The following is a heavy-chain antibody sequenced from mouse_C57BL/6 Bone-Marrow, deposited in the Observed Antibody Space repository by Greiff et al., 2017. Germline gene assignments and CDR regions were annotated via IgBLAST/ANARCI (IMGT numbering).Heavy chain of an antibody. CDR3: ARLDYGSSYDAMDY. V-gene: IGHV1-59*01. D-gene: IGHD1-1*01. Sequence: QVHLQQPGPELVWPGPSVKLSCKASGYTFTSYWMHWVKQRPGQGLEWIGVIDPSDSYTNYNQKFKGKATLTVDTSSSTAYMQLSSLTAEDSAVYYCARLDYGSSYDAMDYWGQGTSVTVSS. CDR1: GYTFTSYW. J-gene: IGHJ4*01. CDR2: IDPSDSYT.